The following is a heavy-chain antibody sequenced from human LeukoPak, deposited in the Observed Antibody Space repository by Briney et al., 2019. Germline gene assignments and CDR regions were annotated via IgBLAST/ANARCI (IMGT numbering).Heavy chain of an antibody. J-gene: IGHJ4*02. CDR1: GFTFSSYA. CDR2: ISYDGSNK. V-gene: IGHV3-30-3*01. D-gene: IGHD3-10*01. CDR3: ARMMYGSGGYGIEALDY. Sequence: GRSLRLSCAASGFTFSSYAMHCVRQSPGKGLEWVAVISYDGSNKYYADSVKGRFTISGDNPKNTLYLQMNSLRAEDTAVYYCARMMYGSGGYGIEALDYWGQGTLVTVSS.